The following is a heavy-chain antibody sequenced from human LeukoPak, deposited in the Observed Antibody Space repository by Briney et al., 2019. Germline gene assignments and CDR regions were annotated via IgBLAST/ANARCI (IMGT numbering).Heavy chain of an antibody. CDR1: GGSISSYY. CDR3: ARCDDPGAFDI. CDR2: IYYSGST. J-gene: IGHJ3*02. D-gene: IGHD3-3*01. V-gene: IGHV4-59*08. Sequence: PSETLSLTCTVSGGSISSYYWSWIRQPPGKGLEWIGYIYYSGSTNYNPSLKSRVTISVDTSKNQFSLKLSSVTAADTAVYYCARCDDPGAFDIWGQGTMVTVSS.